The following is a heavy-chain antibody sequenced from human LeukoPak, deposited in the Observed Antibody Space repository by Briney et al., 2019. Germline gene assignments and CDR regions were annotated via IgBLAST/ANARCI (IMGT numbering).Heavy chain of an antibody. V-gene: IGHV1-18*01. Sequence: ASVKVSCKASAYTFTSYGISWVRQAPGQGLEWMGWISGSNGNTKSAQSLQGRVTITTDTSTSTAYMELRSLRSDDTAVYYCARGTVSGADDYYMDVWGTGTTVTVSS. CDR3: ARGTVSGADDYYMDV. CDR2: ISGSNGNT. CDR1: AYTFTSYG. D-gene: IGHD1-26*01. J-gene: IGHJ6*03.